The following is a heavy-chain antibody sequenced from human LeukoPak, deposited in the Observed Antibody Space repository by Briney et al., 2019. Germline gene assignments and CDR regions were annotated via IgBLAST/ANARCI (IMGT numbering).Heavy chain of an antibody. CDR2: IYTSGST. V-gene: IGHV4-4*07. Sequence: SGTLSLTCTVPGGSISSYYWSWIRQPAGKGLEWIGRIYTSGSTNYNPSLKSRVTISVDKSKNQFSLRLSSVTAADTAVYYCARDGDCTNGVCPSYYMDVWGKGTTVTVSS. CDR1: GGSISSYY. CDR3: ARDGDCTNGVCPSYYMDV. J-gene: IGHJ6*03. D-gene: IGHD2-8*01.